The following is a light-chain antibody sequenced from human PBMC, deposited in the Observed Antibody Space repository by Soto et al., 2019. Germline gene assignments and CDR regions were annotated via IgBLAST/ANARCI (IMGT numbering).Light chain of an antibody. CDR2: WAS. V-gene: IGKV4-1*01. CDR3: QQYYNTPSYT. J-gene: IGKJ2*01. CDR1: KSVLYSSNNKNY. Sequence: DIVMTQSPDSLAVSLGERATINCKSSKSVLYSSNNKNYLAWYQQKPGQPPKLLIYWASTRESGVPDRFSGSRSGTDFTLTISSLQAEDVAVYYCQQYYNTPSYTFGQGTKLEIK.